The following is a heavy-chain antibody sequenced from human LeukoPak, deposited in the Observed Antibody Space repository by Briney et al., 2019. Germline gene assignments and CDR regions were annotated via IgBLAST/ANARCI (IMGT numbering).Heavy chain of an antibody. D-gene: IGHD4/OR15-4a*01. CDR3: ARDGARLDI. V-gene: IGHV7-4-1*02. Sequence: ASVKVSCKASGYTFTNYAINWVRQAPGQGLEWMGWITTDTGNPTYAQGFTRRFVFSLDTSVTTAYLQITSLKAEDTAVYYCARDGARLDIWGQGTMVSVSS. CDR1: GYTFTNYA. CDR2: ITTDTGNP. J-gene: IGHJ3*02.